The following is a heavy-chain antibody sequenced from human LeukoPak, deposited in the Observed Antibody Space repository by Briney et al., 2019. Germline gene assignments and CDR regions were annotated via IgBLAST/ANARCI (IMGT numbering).Heavy chain of an antibody. CDR1: GYYFTSYG. CDR2: ISGSSGNT. J-gene: IGHJ4*02. Sequence: GASVKVSCKTSGYYFTSYGITWVRQAPGKGLEWMGWISGSSGNTSYAQNFQGRVTMTIDTSTHTAYMDLTNLRSDDTAVYYCARDKVLLNLFSDFWGQGTLVTVSS. CDR3: ARDKVLLNLFSDF. V-gene: IGHV1-18*01. D-gene: IGHD3-16*01.